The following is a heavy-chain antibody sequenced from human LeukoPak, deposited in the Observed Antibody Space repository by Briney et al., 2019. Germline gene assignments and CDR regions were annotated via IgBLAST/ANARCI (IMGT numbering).Heavy chain of an antibody. CDR2: IYSNGNT. Sequence: PSETLSLTCSVSGGSISSSGHYWSWIRQSPEKGLDWIGSIYSNGNTYYNPSVKSRVTISVDTSKNQFSLKLTSVTAAETAVYYCARSATVTTGYFDYWGQGALVTVSS. CDR3: ARSATVTTGYFDY. V-gene: IGHV4-39*07. J-gene: IGHJ4*02. D-gene: IGHD4-17*01. CDR1: GGSISSSGHY.